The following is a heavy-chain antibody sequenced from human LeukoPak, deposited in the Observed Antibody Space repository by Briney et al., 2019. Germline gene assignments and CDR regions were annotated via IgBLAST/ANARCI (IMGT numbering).Heavy chain of an antibody. Sequence: SETLSLTCTVSGGSISSSSYYWGWIRQPPGKGLEWIGSIYYSGSTYYNPSLKSRVTISVDTSKNQFSPKLSSVTAADTAVYYCARDRSGYDPFDYWGQGTLVTVSS. CDR1: GGSISSSSYY. CDR3: ARDRSGYDPFDY. D-gene: IGHD5-12*01. V-gene: IGHV4-39*02. J-gene: IGHJ4*02. CDR2: IYYSGST.